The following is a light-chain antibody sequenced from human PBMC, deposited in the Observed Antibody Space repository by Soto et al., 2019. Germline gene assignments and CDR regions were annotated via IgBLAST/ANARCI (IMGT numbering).Light chain of an antibody. CDR3: QQYDNLPLA. CDR1: QDIRKF. J-gene: IGKJ4*01. V-gene: IGKV1-33*01. CDR2: DAS. Sequence: DIQMTQSPSSLSAFVGDRVTITCQASQDIRKFLNWYQQRPGKAPKLLSYDASNLETGISSRFSGSGFGTDFTFTISSLQPEDIATYYCQQYDNLPLAFGGGTKVEIK.